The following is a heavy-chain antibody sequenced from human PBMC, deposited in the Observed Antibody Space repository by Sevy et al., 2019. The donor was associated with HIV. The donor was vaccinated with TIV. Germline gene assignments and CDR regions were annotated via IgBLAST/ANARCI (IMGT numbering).Heavy chain of an antibody. CDR1: GGSFSGYY. V-gene: IGHV4-34*01. J-gene: IGHJ3*02. CDR3: ARSNFYIYAFDI. CDR2: INHSGST. D-gene: IGHD4-4*01. Sequence: SETLSLTCAVYGGSFSGYYWSWIRQPPGKGLEWIGEINHSGSTNYNPSLKSRVTTSVDTSKNQFSLKLSSVTAADTAVYYCARSNFYIYAFDIWGQGTMVTVSS.